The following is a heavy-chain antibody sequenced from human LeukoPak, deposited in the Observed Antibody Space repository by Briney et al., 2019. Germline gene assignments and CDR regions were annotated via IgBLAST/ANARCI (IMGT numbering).Heavy chain of an antibody. V-gene: IGHV3-7*01. CDR1: GFTFNKYW. D-gene: IGHD2-2*01. Sequence: GGSLRLSCAASGFTFNKYWMCWVRQAPGKGLEWVANIKQDGSETNYVDSMKGRFTISRDNSRNSLYLQMNSLRAEDTAVYCCATTTRSSSWDYWGQGTLVTVSS. J-gene: IGHJ4*02. CDR2: IKQDGSET. CDR3: ATTTRSSSWDY.